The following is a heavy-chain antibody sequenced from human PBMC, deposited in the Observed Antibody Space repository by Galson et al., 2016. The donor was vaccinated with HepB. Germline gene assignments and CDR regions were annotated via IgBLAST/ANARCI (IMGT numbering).Heavy chain of an antibody. CDR2: DSMGGRRK. Sequence: SLRLSCAASGFTFSNYGMHWVRQAPAKGLEWVAADSMGGRRKFYADSGKGRFTISRDNSNNMLFLQMSSLRADDTAVYYCAKRHEYCPAVGCSVDYWGQGTLVSVSS. D-gene: IGHD2/OR15-2a*01. V-gene: IGHV3-30*18. CDR3: AKRHEYCPAVGCSVDY. CDR1: GFTFSNYG. J-gene: IGHJ4*02.